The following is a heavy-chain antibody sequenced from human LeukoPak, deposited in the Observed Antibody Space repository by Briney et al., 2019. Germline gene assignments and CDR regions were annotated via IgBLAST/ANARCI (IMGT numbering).Heavy chain of an antibody. CDR1: GGSISSTNW. D-gene: IGHD5-18*01. V-gene: IGHV4-4*02. J-gene: IGHJ3*02. CDR3: ARGPGIQLWLLYAFDI. Sequence: SGTLSLTCGVSGGSISSTNWWSWVRQPPGQGLEWIGSIYYSGSTYYNPSLKSRVTISVDTSKNQFSLKLSSVTAADTAVYYCARGPGIQLWLLYAFDIWGQGTMVTVSS. CDR2: IYYSGST.